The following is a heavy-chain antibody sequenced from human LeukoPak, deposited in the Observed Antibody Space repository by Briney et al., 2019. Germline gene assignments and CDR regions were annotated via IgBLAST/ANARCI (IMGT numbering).Heavy chain of an antibody. Sequence: SETLSLTCAVSGYSISSGYYWGWIRQPPGKGLEWNGSIYHSGSTYYNPSLKSRVTISVDTSKNQFSLKLSSVTAADTAVYYCATPIFGVAPDVWGKGTTVTVSS. J-gene: IGHJ6*04. CDR2: IYHSGST. V-gene: IGHV4-38-2*01. CDR3: ATPIFGVAPDV. CDR1: GYSISSGYY. D-gene: IGHD3-3*01.